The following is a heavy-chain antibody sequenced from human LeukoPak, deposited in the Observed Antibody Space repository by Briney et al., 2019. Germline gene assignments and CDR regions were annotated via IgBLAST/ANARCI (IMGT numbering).Heavy chain of an antibody. Sequence: PGGSLRLSCAASGNYWMHWVRQAPGKGLVWVSHINSDVSWTSYADSVKGRFTISKDNAKNTLYLQMNSLRAEDTAVYYCAKDYRTAARLYYYGSGSYYTPRGIGRDYWGQGTLVTVSS. CDR3: AKDYRTAARLYYYGSGSYYTPRGIGRDY. V-gene: IGHV3-74*01. CDR1: GNYW. D-gene: IGHD3-10*01. J-gene: IGHJ4*02. CDR2: INSDVSWT.